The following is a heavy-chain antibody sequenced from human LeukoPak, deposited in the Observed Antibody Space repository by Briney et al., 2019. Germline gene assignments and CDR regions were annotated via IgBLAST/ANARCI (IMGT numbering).Heavy chain of an antibody. V-gene: IGHV3-7*01. Sequence: GGSLRLSCVVSGFTFSRYWMSWVRQAPGKGLEWVANIKKDGSEKNYVDSVKGRFMISRDNVKNSLYLQMNTLRAEDTAVYYCVRDMGYSNGWFNLFDYRGQGTLVTVSS. D-gene: IGHD6-19*01. CDR1: GFTFSRYW. J-gene: IGHJ4*02. CDR3: VRDMGYSNGWFNLFDY. CDR2: IKKDGSEK.